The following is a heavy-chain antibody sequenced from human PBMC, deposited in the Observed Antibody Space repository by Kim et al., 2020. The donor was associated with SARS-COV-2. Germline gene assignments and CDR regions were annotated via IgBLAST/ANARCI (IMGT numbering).Heavy chain of an antibody. Sequence: YADSVKGRFTISRDNAKNSLYLQMNSLRDEDTAVYYCARVIEALGYGMDVWGQGTTVTVSS. V-gene: IGHV3-48*02. CDR3: ARVIEALGYGMDV. D-gene: IGHD5-12*01. J-gene: IGHJ6*02.